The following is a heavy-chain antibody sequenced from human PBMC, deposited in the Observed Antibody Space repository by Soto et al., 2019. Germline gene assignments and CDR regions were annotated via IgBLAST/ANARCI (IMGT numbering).Heavy chain of an antibody. V-gene: IGHV3-53*04. J-gene: IGHJ6*03. D-gene: IGHD6-6*01. CDR2: IYSGGST. Sequence: GGSLRLSCAASGFTVSSNYMSWVRQAPGKGLEWVSVIYSGGSTYYADSVKGRFTISRHHSKNTLYLQMNSLRAEDTAVYYCARGGSPPTYYYYYMDVWGKGTTVTVSS. CDR1: GFTVSSNY. CDR3: ARGGSPPTYYYYYMDV.